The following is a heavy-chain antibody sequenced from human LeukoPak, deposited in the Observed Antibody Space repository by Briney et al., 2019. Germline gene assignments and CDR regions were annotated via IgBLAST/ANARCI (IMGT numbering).Heavy chain of an antibody. D-gene: IGHD4-17*01. CDR2: IYHSGST. J-gene: IGHJ4*02. CDR1: GYSISSGYY. V-gene: IGHV4-38-2*01. CDR3: ARGDYGDLIYFDY. Sequence: SETLSLTCAVSGYSISSGYYWGWIRQPPGKGLEWIGSIYHSGSTYYNPSLKSRVTISVDTSKNQFSLKLSSVTAADTAVYYCARGDYGDLIYFDYWGQGTLVTVSS.